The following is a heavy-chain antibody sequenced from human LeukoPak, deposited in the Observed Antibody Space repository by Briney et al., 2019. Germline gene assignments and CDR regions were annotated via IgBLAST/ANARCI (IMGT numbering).Heavy chain of an antibody. CDR2: ISGSGDNT. CDR1: GFTFSSYA. V-gene: IGHV3-23*01. J-gene: IGHJ4*02. CDR3: AKAGWGSSPRHFDY. D-gene: IGHD6-6*01. Sequence: GGSLRLSCAASGFTFSSYAMNRVRQAPGKGLEWISSISGSGDNTYYADSVKGRFTISRDNSKNTLYLQMNSLRAEDTAVYYCAKAGWGSSPRHFDYWGQGTLVTVSS.